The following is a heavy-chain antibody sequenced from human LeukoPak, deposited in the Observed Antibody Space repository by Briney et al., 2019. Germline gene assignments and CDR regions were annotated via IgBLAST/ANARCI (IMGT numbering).Heavy chain of an antibody. J-gene: IGHJ6*03. V-gene: IGHV4-4*07. CDR2: IYISGNT. CDR1: GGSLSSYC. CDR3: ARAVGSRGFQTYYYFRHV. Sequence: SETLSLTCTVSGGSLSSYCWSWIRQPAGKGLEWIGRIYISGNTNYHPSLKSRVTMSVDTSKNQFSLKLSAVTVADTAVYYRARAVGSRGFQTYYYFRHVWGERTTVTIS. D-gene: IGHD3-10*01.